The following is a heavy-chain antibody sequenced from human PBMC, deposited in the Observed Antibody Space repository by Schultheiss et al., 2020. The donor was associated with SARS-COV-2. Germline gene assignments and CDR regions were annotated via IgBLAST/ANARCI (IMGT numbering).Heavy chain of an antibody. CDR3: ARDTLRSSYYYYGMDV. J-gene: IGHJ6*02. D-gene: IGHD3-16*01. CDR2: ISGSGGST. V-gene: IGHV3-21*01. Sequence: GGSLRLSCAASGFTFSNAWMNWVRQAPGKGLEWVSAISGSGGSTYYADSVKGRFTISRDNAKNSLYLQMNSLRAEDTAVYYCARDTLRSSYYYYGMDVWGQGTTVTVSS. CDR1: GFTFSNAW.